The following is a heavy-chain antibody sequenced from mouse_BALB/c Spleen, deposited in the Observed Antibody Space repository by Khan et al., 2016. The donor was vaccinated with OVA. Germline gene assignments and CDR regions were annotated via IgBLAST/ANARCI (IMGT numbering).Heavy chain of an antibody. V-gene: IGHV1S81*02. J-gene: IGHJ3*01. CDR1: GYAFTNYQ. Sequence: QVQLKESGAELVKPGASVKLSCKASGYAFTNYQMYWVKQRPGQGLEGIGEINHSNGGTNFNEKFKSKATLTVDKSSSTAYMQLSSLTSEDSAVYYCTRGGYGGFAYWGQGTLVTVSA. CDR2: INHSNGGT. CDR3: TRGGYGGFAY. D-gene: IGHD3-1*01.